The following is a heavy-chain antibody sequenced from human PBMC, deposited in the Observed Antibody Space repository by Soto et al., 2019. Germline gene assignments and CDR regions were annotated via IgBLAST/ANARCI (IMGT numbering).Heavy chain of an antibody. CDR3: ARVPSPFDFYYAMDV. CDR1: GDSIGSGNKY. V-gene: IGHV4-30-4*01. J-gene: IGHJ6*02. Sequence: QVQLRESGPGLVMPSQTLSLTCTVSGDSIGSGNKYWSWIRKAPGKGLVWIGYIFSSGTTYYNPSLKSRLTMSLDTSQNQFSLKLNSVTAADTAVYFCARVPSPFDFYYAMDVWGQGTTVTVSS. CDR2: IFSSGTT. D-gene: IGHD3-16*01.